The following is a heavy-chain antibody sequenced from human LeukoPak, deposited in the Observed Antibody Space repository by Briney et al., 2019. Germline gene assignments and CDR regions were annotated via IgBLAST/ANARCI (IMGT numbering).Heavy chain of an antibody. CDR3: ARGGRRDGYNSRQYYFDY. V-gene: IGHV1-2*04. J-gene: IGHJ4*02. D-gene: IGHD5-24*01. Sequence: ASVKVSCKASGYTFTSYDINWVRQATGQGLEWMGWINPNSGGTNYAQKFQGWVTMTRDTSISTAYMELSRLRSDDTAVYYCARGGRRDGYNSRQYYFDYWGQGTLVTVSS. CDR2: INPNSGGT. CDR1: GYTFTSYD.